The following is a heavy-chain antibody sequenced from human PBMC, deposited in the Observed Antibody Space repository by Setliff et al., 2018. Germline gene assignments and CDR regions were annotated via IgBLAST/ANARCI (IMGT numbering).Heavy chain of an antibody. CDR2: IDISGTT. CDR3: VKNPLTMPRGFFEY. V-gene: IGHV4-4*07. D-gene: IGHD3-3*01. J-gene: IGHJ4*02. Sequence: ASETLSLTCTVSGGSISSHYWNWIRQPAGEGLEWIGRIDISGTTNYNPSLKSRVTMSLDSSKNQFSLNLNSVTAADTAVYYCVKNPLTMPRGFFEYWGRGTLVTAPQ. CDR1: GGSISSHY.